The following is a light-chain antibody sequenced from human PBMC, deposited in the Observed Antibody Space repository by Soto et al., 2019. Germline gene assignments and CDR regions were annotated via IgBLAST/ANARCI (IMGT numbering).Light chain of an antibody. CDR1: SSNIGNNF. J-gene: IGLJ3*02. CDR2: DNG. Sequence: QSVLTQPPSVSAPPGQKVTISCSGSSSNIGNNFVSWYQQLPGRAPKLVIYDNGKRPSGIPDRFSGSKSATSATLGVTGLQTGDEADYYCGTWDNNLNSEVFGGGTKLTVL. V-gene: IGLV1-51*01. CDR3: GTWDNNLNSEV.